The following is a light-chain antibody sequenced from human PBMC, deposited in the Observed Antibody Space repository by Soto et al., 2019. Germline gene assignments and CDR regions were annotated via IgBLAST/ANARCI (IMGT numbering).Light chain of an antibody. J-gene: IGKJ1*01. Sequence: EIVLTHSPAILSLSPCEKATLSFRASQSVSTSLAWYQQKPGQAPRLLVYDASNRATGIPARFSGSGSGTDFTLTISSLEPEDFAVYYCQQYGSSPRTFGQGTKVDIK. CDR1: QSVSTS. V-gene: IGKV3-11*01. CDR3: QQYGSSPRT. CDR2: DAS.